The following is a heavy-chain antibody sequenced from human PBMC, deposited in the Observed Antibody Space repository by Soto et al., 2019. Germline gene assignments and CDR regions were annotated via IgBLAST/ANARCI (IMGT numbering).Heavy chain of an antibody. CDR3: ARVGGIAVAGTLAF. CDR1: GYTFTSYA. D-gene: IGHD6-19*01. V-gene: IGHV1-3*01. Sequence: ASVKVSCKAAGYTFTSYAMHWVRQAPGQRLEWTGWINAGNANTKYSQKIQGRVTITRNTSASTAYMELRSLRSEDTAVYYCARVGGIAVAGTLAFWGQGTLVTVSS. CDR2: INAGNANT. J-gene: IGHJ4*02.